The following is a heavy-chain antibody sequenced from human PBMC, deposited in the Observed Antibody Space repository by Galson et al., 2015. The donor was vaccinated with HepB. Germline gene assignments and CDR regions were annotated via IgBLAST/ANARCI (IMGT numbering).Heavy chain of an antibody. CDR1: GFTFSSHA. J-gene: IGHJ4*02. CDR2: IGQSGGNT. V-gene: IGHV3-23*01. D-gene: IGHD1-26*01. Sequence: SLRLSCAASGFTFSSHAMSWVRQAPGKGLEWVSAIGQSGGNTYYADSVRGRFTISRDNSRKTVYLQMNSLRVDDTAVYYCASNRVGAIFDYWGQGALVAVSS. CDR3: ASNRVGAIFDY.